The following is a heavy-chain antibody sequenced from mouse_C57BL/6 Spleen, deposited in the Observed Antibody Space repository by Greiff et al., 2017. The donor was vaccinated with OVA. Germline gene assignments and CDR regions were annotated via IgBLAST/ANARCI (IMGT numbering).Heavy chain of an antibody. CDR2: INPYNGGT. CDR3: ARWYYDYDVGY. Sequence: EVKLMESGPVLVKPGASVKMSCKASGYTFTDYYMNWVKQSHGKSLEWIGVINPYNGGTSYNQKFKGKATLTVDKSSSTAYMELNSLTSEDSAVYYCARWYYDYDVGYWGQGTTLTVSS. D-gene: IGHD2-4*01. V-gene: IGHV1-19*01. J-gene: IGHJ2*01. CDR1: GYTFTDYY.